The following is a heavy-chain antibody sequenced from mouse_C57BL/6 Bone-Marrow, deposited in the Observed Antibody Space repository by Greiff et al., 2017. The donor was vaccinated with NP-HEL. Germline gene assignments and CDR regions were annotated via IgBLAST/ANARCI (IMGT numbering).Heavy chain of an antibody. CDR1: GFTFSSYA. CDR3: ARAPFAY. Sequence: EVNLVESGGGLVKPGGSLKLSCAASGFTFSSYAMSWVRQTPEKRLEWVATISDGGSYTYYPDNVKGRFTISRDNAKNNLYLQMSHLKSEDTAMYYCARAPFAYWGQGTLVTVSA. J-gene: IGHJ3*01. CDR2: ISDGGSYT. V-gene: IGHV5-4*03.